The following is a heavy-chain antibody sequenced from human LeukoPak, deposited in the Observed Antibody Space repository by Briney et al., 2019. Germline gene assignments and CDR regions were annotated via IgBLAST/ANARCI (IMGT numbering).Heavy chain of an antibody. D-gene: IGHD3-9*01. CDR2: IIPILGIA. J-gene: IGHJ6*02. V-gene: IGHV1-69*04. Sequence: SVKVSCKASGGTFSSYAISWVRQAPGQGLEWMGRIIPILGIANYAQKFQGRVTITADKSTSTAYMELSSLRSEDTAVYYCARHLTLGHVPRGTDYYYGMDVWGQGTTVTVSS. CDR3: ARHLTLGHVPRGTDYYYGMDV. CDR1: GGTFSSYA.